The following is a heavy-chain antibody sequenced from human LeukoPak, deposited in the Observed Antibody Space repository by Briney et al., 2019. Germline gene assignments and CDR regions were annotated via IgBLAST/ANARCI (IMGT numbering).Heavy chain of an antibody. J-gene: IGHJ5*02. Sequence: SETLSLTCTVSGGSISSYYWSWIRQPPGKGLEWIGYIYYSGSTNYNPSLKSRVTISLDTSKNLFSLKLSSVTAADTAVYYCARERGRPIFGVVKHWFDPWGQGNLVTVSS. D-gene: IGHD3-3*01. CDR3: ARERGRPIFGVVKHWFDP. CDR2: IYYSGST. CDR1: GGSISSYY. V-gene: IGHV4-59*12.